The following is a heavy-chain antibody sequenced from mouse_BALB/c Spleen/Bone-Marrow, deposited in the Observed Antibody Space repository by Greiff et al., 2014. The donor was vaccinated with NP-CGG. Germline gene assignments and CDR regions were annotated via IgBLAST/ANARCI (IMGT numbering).Heavy chain of an antibody. CDR3: ARDDCGPDY. J-gene: IGHJ2*01. Sequence: VQGVESGAELVRPGSSVKISCKASGYAFSSFWMNWLKQRPGQGPEWIGQIYPGDGDTNYNGKFKGKATLTADMSSSTAYIQLSSLTSEDSAVYFCARDDCGPDYWGQGTTLTVSS. CDR1: GYAFSSFW. D-gene: IGHD2-4*01. CDR2: IYPGDGDT. V-gene: IGHV1-80*01.